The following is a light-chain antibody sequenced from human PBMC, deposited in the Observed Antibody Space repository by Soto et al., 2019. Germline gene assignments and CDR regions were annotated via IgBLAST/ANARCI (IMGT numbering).Light chain of an antibody. Sequence: EIVLTQSPGTLSLSPGERATLSCRASQSVSSSYLAWYQQKPGQAPRLLIYVASTRATGIPDRFSGSGSGTDFALTISRLVPEDFAVYYCQQYGYSSWTFGQGNKVEIK. V-gene: IGKV3-20*01. CDR1: QSVSSSY. CDR3: QQYGYSSWT. J-gene: IGKJ1*01. CDR2: VAS.